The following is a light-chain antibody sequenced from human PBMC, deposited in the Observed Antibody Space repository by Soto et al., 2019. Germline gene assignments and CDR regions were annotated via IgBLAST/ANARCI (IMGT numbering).Light chain of an antibody. Sequence: DIQMTQSPSTLSASVGDTVTITCRASQTISGWLAWYQQRPGKAPNLLIFDASTLESGVPSRFSGSGSGTTFTLTISSLQSHDFATYYCLQYNGYYRTFGQGTKVEIK. CDR2: DAS. CDR3: LQYNGYYRT. V-gene: IGKV1-5*01. CDR1: QTISGW. J-gene: IGKJ1*01.